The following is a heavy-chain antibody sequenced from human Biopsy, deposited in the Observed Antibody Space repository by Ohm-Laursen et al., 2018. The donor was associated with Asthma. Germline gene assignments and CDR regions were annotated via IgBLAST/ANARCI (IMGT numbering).Heavy chain of an antibody. V-gene: IGHV4-61*01. Sequence: TLSLTCAVSGGSVSTGSYYWSWIRQPPGKGLEWLGYIHYTGSDNYNPSLKSRVTISVDTSKNQLSLRLNSVTAADTAVYYCARGPNYHGSGRAPIGMDVWGQGTTVTVSS. J-gene: IGHJ6*02. CDR2: IHYTGSD. CDR1: GGSVSTGSYY. CDR3: ARGPNYHGSGRAPIGMDV. D-gene: IGHD3-10*01.